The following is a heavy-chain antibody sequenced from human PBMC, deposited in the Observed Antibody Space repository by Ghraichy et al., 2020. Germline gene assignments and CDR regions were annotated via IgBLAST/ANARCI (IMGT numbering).Heavy chain of an antibody. CDR2: IKSKTDGGTT. CDR1: GFTVSNAW. J-gene: IGHJ6*02. D-gene: IGHD3/OR15-3a*01. CDR3: TTVRWTYYYYGVDV. Sequence: GGSLRLSCAASGFTVSNAWMSWVRQATGKGLEWVGRIKSKTDGGTTDYAAPVKGRFTISRDDSKNTLYLQMNSPKTEDTAVYYCTTVRWTYYYYGVDVWGQGTTVTVSS. V-gene: IGHV3-15*01.